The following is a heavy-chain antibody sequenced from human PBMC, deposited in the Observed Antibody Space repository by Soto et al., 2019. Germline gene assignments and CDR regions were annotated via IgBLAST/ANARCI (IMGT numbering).Heavy chain of an antibody. CDR2: INHSGST. Sequence: SETLSLTCAVYGGSFSGYYWSWIRQPPGKGLEWIGEINHSGSTNYNPSLKSRVTISVDTSKNQFSLKLSSVTAADTAVYYCARARTYSGYDSFGYYYYGMDVRGPGT. CDR3: ARARTYSGYDSFGYYYYGMDV. V-gene: IGHV4-34*01. J-gene: IGHJ6*02. CDR1: GGSFSGYY. D-gene: IGHD5-12*01.